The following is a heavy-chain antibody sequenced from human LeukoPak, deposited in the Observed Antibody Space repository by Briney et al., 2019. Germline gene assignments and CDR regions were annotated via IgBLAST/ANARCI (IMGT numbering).Heavy chain of an antibody. CDR3: ARALSSGYYPYYFDY. CDR1: GGTFSSYA. Sequence: GASVKVSCKASGGTFSSYAISWVRQAPGKGLEWVSVIYSGGSTYYADSVKGRFTISRDNSKNTLYLQMNSLRAEDTVVYYCARALSSGYYPYYFDYWGQGTLVTVSS. D-gene: IGHD3-22*01. CDR2: IYSGGST. J-gene: IGHJ4*02. V-gene: IGHV3-53*01.